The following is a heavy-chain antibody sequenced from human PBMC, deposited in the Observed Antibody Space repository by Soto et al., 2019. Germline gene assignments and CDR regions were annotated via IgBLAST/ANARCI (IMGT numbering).Heavy chain of an antibody. V-gene: IGHV1-46*01. J-gene: IGHJ4*02. CDR1: GYTFTSYY. CDR2: INPSGGST. Sequence: GATVKVSCKASGYTFTSYYMHWVRQAPGQGLEWMGIINPSGGSTSYAQKFQGRVTMTRDTSTSTVYMELSSLRSEDTAVYYCAREGYSYGYSGYFDYSSQGTLDIVSS. D-gene: IGHD5-18*01. CDR3: AREGYSYGYSGYFDY.